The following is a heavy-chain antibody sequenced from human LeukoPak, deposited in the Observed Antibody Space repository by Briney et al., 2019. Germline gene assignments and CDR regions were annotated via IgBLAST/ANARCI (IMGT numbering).Heavy chain of an antibody. CDR1: GGSISSYY. CDR3: ARGATREVDY. J-gene: IGHJ4*02. V-gene: IGHV4-59*08. CDR2: IYYSGST. Sequence: SETLSLTCTVSGGSISSYYWSWIRQPPGKGLEWIGYIYYSGSTNYNPSLKSRVTISVDTSKNQFSLKLSSVTAADTAVYYCARGATREVDYWGQGTLVTVSS. D-gene: IGHD4/OR15-4a*01.